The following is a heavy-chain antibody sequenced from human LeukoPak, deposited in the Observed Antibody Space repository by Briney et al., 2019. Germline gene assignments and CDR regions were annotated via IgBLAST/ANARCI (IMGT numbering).Heavy chain of an antibody. Sequence: GASVKVSCKASGYTFTSYGISWVRQAPGQGLEWMGWISAYNGNTNYAQKLQGRVTMTTDTSTSTAYMELRSLRSDDTAVYYCASVPIFYDSSGYYDYWGQGTLVTVSS. V-gene: IGHV1-18*01. CDR1: GYTFTSYG. D-gene: IGHD3-22*01. CDR3: ASVPIFYDSSGYYDY. J-gene: IGHJ4*02. CDR2: ISAYNGNT.